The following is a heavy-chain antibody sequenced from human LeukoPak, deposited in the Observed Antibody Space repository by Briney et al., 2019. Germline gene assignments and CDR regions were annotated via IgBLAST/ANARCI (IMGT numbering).Heavy chain of an antibody. CDR3: AKDRSMAEDFDY. CDR1: GFTFSSYA. V-gene: IGHV3-30-3*01. Sequence: GGSLRLSCAASGFTFSSYAMHWVRQAPGKGLEWVAVISYDGSNKYYADSVKGRFTISRDNSKNTLYLQMNSLRAEDTAVYYCAKDRSMAEDFDYWGQGTLVTVSS. D-gene: IGHD6-6*01. J-gene: IGHJ4*02. CDR2: ISYDGSNK.